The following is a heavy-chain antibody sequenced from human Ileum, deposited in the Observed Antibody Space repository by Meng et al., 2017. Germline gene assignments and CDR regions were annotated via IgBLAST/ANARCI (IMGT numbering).Heavy chain of an antibody. CDR1: GFSISSGYD. CDR2: IFQSGTT. J-gene: IGHJ4*02. V-gene: IGHV4-38-2*01. Sequence: SETLSLTCAVSGFSISSGYDWAWIRPFPGEGLEWIATIFQSGTTSYNPSLESRVAISADTSKNQFSLKLTYVTAADTAVYYWARTRFSSNSRHYEFGYWGQGLLVTVSS. CDR3: ARTRFSSNSRHYEFGY. D-gene: IGHD2/OR15-2a*01.